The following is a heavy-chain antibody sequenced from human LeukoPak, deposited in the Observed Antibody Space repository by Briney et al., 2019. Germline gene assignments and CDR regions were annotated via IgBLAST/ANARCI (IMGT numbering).Heavy chain of an antibody. CDR2: ITSGGST. J-gene: IGHJ4*02. CDR1: GFTFSNYA. Sequence: PGGSLRLSCATSGFTFSNYAMSWVRQAPGKGLEWVSAITSGGSTFYADSVMGRFTISRDNSKNTLYLQMYNLRAEDTAVYYCARRDYFDYWGQGTLVTVSS. V-gene: IGHV3-23*01. CDR3: ARRDYFDY.